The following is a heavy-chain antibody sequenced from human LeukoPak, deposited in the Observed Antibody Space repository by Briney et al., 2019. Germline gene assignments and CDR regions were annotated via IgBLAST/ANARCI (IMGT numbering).Heavy chain of an antibody. CDR2: IRNKVNNYAT. CDR3: TSVTCRSTSCYYDY. D-gene: IGHD2-2*01. V-gene: IGHV3-73*01. Sequence: RGSLRLSCAASGFTFSGSVMHWVRQASGKGLEWVGRIRNKVNNYATAYAASVKGRFTISRDDSKNTAYLQMNSLNTEDTAVYYCTSVTCRSTSCYYDYWGQGTLVTVS. J-gene: IGHJ4*02. CDR1: GFTFSGSV.